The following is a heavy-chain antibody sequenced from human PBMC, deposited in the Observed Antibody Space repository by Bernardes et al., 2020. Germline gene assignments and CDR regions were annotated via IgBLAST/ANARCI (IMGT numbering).Heavy chain of an antibody. Sequence: ASVKVSCKASGYTFTSYGISWVRQAPGQGLEWMGWISAYNANTNYAQKLQGRVTMTTDTSTSTAYMELRSLRSDDTAVYYCARAREQQWLRSSNYFDYWGQGTLVTVSS. CDR2: ISAYNANT. D-gene: IGHD6-19*01. CDR1: GYTFTSYG. CDR3: ARAREQQWLRSSNYFDY. V-gene: IGHV1-18*01. J-gene: IGHJ4*02.